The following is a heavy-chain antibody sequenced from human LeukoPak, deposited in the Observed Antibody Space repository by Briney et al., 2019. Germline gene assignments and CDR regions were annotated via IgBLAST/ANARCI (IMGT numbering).Heavy chain of an antibody. Sequence: GASVKVSCKASGYTFTSYYMHWVRRAPGQGLEWMGIINPSGGSTSYAQKFQGRVTMTRDTSTSTVYMELSSLRSEDTAVYYCARDLNSSGYYSYAFDIWGQGTMVTVSS. CDR3: ARDLNSSGYYSYAFDI. V-gene: IGHV1-46*01. J-gene: IGHJ3*02. CDR2: INPSGGST. D-gene: IGHD3-22*01. CDR1: GYTFTSYY.